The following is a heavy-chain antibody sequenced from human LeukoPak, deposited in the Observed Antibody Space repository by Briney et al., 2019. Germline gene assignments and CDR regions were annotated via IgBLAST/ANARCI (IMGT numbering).Heavy chain of an antibody. CDR2: ISYDGSNK. D-gene: IGHD3-22*01. CDR1: GFTFSSYA. J-gene: IGHJ4*02. Sequence: GRSLRLSCAASGFTFSSYAMHWVRQAPGKGLEWVAVISYDGSNKYYADSVKGRFTISRDNSKNTLYLQMNSLRAEDTAVYYCASPYYYDSSGYSYYFDYWGQGTLVTVSS. CDR3: ASPYYYDSSGYSYYFDY. V-gene: IGHV3-30-3*01.